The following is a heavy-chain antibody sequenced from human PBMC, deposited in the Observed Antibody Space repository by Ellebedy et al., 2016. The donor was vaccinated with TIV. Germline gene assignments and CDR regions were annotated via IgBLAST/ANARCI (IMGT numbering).Heavy chain of an antibody. CDR3: ARDRGKGAVVVVAPMFPTAKYFYGMDV. V-gene: IGHV1-46*01. Sequence: ASVKVSXXASGYTFTNYHMHWVREAPGQGLEWLGIINPSGGSTRYAQKFQGRVTMTRDTSTNTVYMDLSSLRAEGTAVYYCARDRGKGAVVVVAPMFPTAKYFYGMDVWGQGTTVTVSS. D-gene: IGHD2-15*01. CDR1: GYTFTNYH. CDR2: INPSGGST. J-gene: IGHJ6*01.